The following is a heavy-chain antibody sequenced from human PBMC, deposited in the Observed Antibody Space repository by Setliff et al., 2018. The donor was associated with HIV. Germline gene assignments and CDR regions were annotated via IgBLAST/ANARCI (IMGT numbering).Heavy chain of an antibody. CDR1: GASVASGDSY. J-gene: IGHJ6*03. CDR2: VHTNVRT. Sequence: SETLSLTCTVSGASVASGDSYWSWIRLPAGKGPQWIGHVHTNVRTNYYPSLNSRVTISADISKNQISLKLTSVTAADTAVYYCARGSYFNFWSQYMDVWGKGTTVTVSS. V-gene: IGHV4-61*10. CDR3: ARGSYFNFWSQYMDV. D-gene: IGHD3-3*01.